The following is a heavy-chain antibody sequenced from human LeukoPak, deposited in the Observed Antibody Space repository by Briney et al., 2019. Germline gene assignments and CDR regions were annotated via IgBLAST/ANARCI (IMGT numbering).Heavy chain of an antibody. J-gene: IGHJ4*02. CDR2: IYYSGST. D-gene: IGHD6-13*01. CDR1: GGSFSGYY. Sequence: PSETLSLTCAVYGGSFSGYYWSWIRQPPGRGLEWIGYIYYSGSTNYNPSLKSRVTISVDTSKNQFSLQLNSVTAADTAVYYCARQYGPEYSSTWYFDYWGQGTLVTVSS. CDR3: ARQYGPEYSSTWYFDY. V-gene: IGHV4-59*08.